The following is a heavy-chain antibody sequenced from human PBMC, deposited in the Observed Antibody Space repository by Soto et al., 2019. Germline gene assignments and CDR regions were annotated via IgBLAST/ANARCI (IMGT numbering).Heavy chain of an antibody. CDR3: ARDPTAGYDILTGYYRGYYYYGMDV. CDR1: GGSGGSFSGYY. J-gene: IGHJ6*02. D-gene: IGHD3-9*01. CDR2: INHSGST. V-gene: IGHV4-34*01. Sequence: SETLSLTCAVYGGSGGSFSGYYWSWIRQPPGKGLEWIGEINHSGSTNYNPSLKSRVTISVDTSKNQLSLKLSSVTAADTAVYYCARDPTAGYDILTGYYRGYYYYGMDVWGQGTTVTVSS.